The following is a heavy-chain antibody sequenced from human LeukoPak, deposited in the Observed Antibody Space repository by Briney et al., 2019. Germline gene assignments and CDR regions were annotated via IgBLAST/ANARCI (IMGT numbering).Heavy chain of an antibody. CDR2: IYPGDSDT. V-gene: IGHV5-51*01. Sequence: GESLKTSRKGSGYSFTSYWIGWVRQIPGKGVEGMGIIYPGDSDTRYRTSFQGQVPISADKSVSTAYLQWSSLKSSDTAMYYCARRGSRDYVWGSYRPPREYYFDCWGQGTLVTVSS. D-gene: IGHD3-16*02. J-gene: IGHJ4*02. CDR3: ARRGSRDYVWGSYRPPREYYFDC. CDR1: GYSFTSYW.